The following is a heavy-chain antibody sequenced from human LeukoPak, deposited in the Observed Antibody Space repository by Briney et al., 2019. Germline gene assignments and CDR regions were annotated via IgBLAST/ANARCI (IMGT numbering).Heavy chain of an antibody. CDR1: GFTVSSNY. V-gene: IGHV3-53*05. Sequence: PGGSLRLSCAASGFTVSSNYMSWVRQAPGKGLEWVSVIYSGGSTYYADSVKGRFTISRDNSKNTLYLQMNNLRAEDTAVYYCAKDGPNWNYLDYWGQGTLVTVSS. CDR2: IYSGGST. D-gene: IGHD1-1*01. J-gene: IGHJ4*02. CDR3: AKDGPNWNYLDY.